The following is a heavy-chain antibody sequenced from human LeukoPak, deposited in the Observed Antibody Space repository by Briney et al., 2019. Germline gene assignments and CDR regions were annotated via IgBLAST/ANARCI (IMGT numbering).Heavy chain of an antibody. J-gene: IGHJ6*02. Sequence: TGGSLRLSCAASGFTFSSYSMNWVRQAPGKGLEWVSSISSSSSYIYYADSVKGRFTISRDNAKNSLYLQMNSLRAEDTAVYYCARVLYDILTGFHYGMDVWGQGTTVTVSS. CDR3: ARVLYDILTGFHYGMDV. CDR2: ISSSSSYI. D-gene: IGHD3-9*01. V-gene: IGHV3-21*01. CDR1: GFTFSSYS.